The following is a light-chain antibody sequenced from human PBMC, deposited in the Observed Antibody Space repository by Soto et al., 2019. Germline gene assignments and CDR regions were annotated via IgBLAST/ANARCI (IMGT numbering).Light chain of an antibody. J-gene: IGLJ2*01. V-gene: IGLV1-51*01. Sequence: QAVVTQPPSVSAAPGQKVTISCSGTTSNIGNNYVSWYQQLPGTAPKLLIYDSDKRPSGIPDRFSGSKSGTSATLGITGLQTGDEADYYCGTLDSSLSAVFGGGTKLTVL. CDR3: GTLDSSLSAV. CDR2: DSD. CDR1: TSNIGNNY.